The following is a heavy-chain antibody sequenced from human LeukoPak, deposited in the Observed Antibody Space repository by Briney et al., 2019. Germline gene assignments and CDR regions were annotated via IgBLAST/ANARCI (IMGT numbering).Heavy chain of an antibody. Sequence: ASVTVSCKASGGTFISYAISWVRQAPGQGLEWMGGIIPIFGTANYAQKFQGRVTITTDESTSTAYLELSSLRSEDTAVYYCASTYDSSGYYYMDAFDIWGQGTRVTVAS. D-gene: IGHD3-22*01. V-gene: IGHV1-69*05. CDR2: IIPIFGTA. CDR3: ASTYDSSGYYYMDAFDI. CDR1: GGTFISYA. J-gene: IGHJ3*02.